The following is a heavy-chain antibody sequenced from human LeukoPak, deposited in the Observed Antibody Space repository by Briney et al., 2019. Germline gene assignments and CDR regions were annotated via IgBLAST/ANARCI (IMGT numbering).Heavy chain of an antibody. CDR1: GGTLSSFG. Sequence: SVKVSYTASGGTLSSFGISWLRQAPGQGLEWMGGIIPLFDTPNYAPKFQGRVTITAGEYTSTAYMELSGLTSEDTAVYYCAREGAYCGGDCYLRAPIDWGQGTLVTVSS. V-gene: IGHV1-69*13. CDR2: IIPLFDTP. CDR3: AREGAYCGGDCYLRAPID. D-gene: IGHD2-21*02. J-gene: IGHJ4*02.